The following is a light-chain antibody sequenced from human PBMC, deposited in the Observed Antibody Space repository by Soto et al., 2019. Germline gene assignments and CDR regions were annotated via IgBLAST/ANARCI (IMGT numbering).Light chain of an antibody. CDR1: QSFSDW. CDR2: KTS. CDR3: LQLNTLPFT. V-gene: IGKV1-5*03. Sequence: DIQMTQSPSTLSASVGGRVTITGRASQSFSDWLGWYQQKPGKAPKLLIYKTSNLESGVPSRFSGSGSGTEFTLTINSLQPDDFATYYCLQLNTLPFTFGQGTRLEIK. J-gene: IGKJ5*01.